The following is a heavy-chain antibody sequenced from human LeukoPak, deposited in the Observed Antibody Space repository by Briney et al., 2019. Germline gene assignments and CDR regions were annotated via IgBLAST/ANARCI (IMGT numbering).Heavy chain of an antibody. J-gene: IGHJ6*03. Sequence: ASVKVSCKVSGYTLTELSMHWLRQAPGKGLEWMGGFDPEDGETIYEQKFQGRVTMTEDTSTDTAYMELSSLRSEDTAVYYCATMTTNYYYYMDVWGKGTTVTVSS. V-gene: IGHV1-24*01. D-gene: IGHD4-11*01. CDR3: ATMTTNYYYYMDV. CDR2: FDPEDGET. CDR1: GYTLTELS.